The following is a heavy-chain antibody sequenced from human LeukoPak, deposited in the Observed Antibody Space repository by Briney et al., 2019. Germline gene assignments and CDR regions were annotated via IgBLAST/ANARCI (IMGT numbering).Heavy chain of an antibody. Sequence: PSQTLSLTCTVSGGSISSYYWSWIRQPAAKGLEWIGRIYTSGSTNYNPSLKSRVTMSVDTSKNQFSLRLSSVTAADTALYYCASGYYDSSGYYNYWGQGTLVTVSS. J-gene: IGHJ4*02. D-gene: IGHD3-22*01. CDR2: IYTSGST. CDR1: GGSISSYY. V-gene: IGHV4-4*07. CDR3: ASGYYDSSGYYNY.